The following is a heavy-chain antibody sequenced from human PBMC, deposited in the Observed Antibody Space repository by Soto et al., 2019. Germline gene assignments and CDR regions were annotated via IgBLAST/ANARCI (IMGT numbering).Heavy chain of an antibody. J-gene: IGHJ6*02. V-gene: IGHV4-30-4*01. CDR3: AREAYGSGSYYNEAPYYYYGMDV. D-gene: IGHD3-10*01. CDR1: GGSISSGDYY. Sequence: LSLTCTVSGGSISSGDYYWSWIRQPPGKGLEWIGYIYYSGSTYYNPSLKSRVTISVDTSKNQFSLKLSSVTAADTAVYYCAREAYGSGSYYNEAPYYYYGMDVWGQGTTVTVSS. CDR2: IYYSGST.